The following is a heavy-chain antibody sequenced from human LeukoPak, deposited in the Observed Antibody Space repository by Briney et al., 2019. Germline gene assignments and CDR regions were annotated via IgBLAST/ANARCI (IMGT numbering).Heavy chain of an antibody. V-gene: IGHV1-8*01. CDR2: MHPNSGNT. J-gene: IGHJ5*02. D-gene: IGHD4-17*01. CDR3: ARGRVHDYGDYGWFDP. Sequence: ASVKVSCKASGYTFTSYDINWVRQATGQGLEWMGWMHPNSGNTGYAQKFQGRVTMTWNTSISTAYMELSSLRSEDTAVYYCARGRVHDYGDYGWFDPWGQGTLVTVSS. CDR1: GYTFTSYD.